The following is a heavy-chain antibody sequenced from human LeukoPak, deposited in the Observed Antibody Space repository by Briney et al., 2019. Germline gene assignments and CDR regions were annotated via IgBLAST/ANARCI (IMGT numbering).Heavy chain of an antibody. CDR3: AKDSPEAAAGIIQH. CDR1: GYTFTGYY. J-gene: IGHJ1*01. V-gene: IGHV1-2*02. Sequence: ASVKVSCKASGYTFTGYYMHWVRQALGQGLEWMGWIGPNSGSTNYAQKFQGRVTMTRNTSISTAYMELSSLRSDDTAVYYCAKDSPEAAAGIIQHWGQGTLVTVSS. CDR2: IGPNSGST. D-gene: IGHD6-13*01.